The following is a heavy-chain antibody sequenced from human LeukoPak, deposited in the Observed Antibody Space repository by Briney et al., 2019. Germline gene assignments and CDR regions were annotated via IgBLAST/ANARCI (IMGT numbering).Heavy chain of an antibody. D-gene: IGHD2-2*01. CDR3: ARDSGPYCSSTSCYRYYYYYMDV. CDR2: ISWNSGSI. V-gene: IGHV3-9*03. J-gene: IGHJ6*03. Sequence: PGGSLRLSCAASGFTFDDYAMHWVRQAPGKGLEWVSGISWNSGSIGYADSVKSRFTISRNNAKNSLYLQMNSLRAEDMAVYYCARDSGPYCSSTSCYRYYYYYMDVWGKGTTVTVSS. CDR1: GFTFDDYA.